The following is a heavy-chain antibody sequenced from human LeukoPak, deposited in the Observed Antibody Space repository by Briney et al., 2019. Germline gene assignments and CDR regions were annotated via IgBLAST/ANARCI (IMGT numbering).Heavy chain of an antibody. Sequence: PSETLSLTCAVYGGSFSGYYWSWIRQHPGKGLEWIGYIDYSGSTNYNPSLKSRVTISVDTSKNQFSLKLSSVTAADTAVYHCARDSGSSRWYYGMDVWGQGTTVTVS. J-gene: IGHJ6*02. CDR3: ARDSGSSRWYYGMDV. CDR1: GGSFSGYY. V-gene: IGHV4-34*09. D-gene: IGHD6-13*01. CDR2: IDYSGST.